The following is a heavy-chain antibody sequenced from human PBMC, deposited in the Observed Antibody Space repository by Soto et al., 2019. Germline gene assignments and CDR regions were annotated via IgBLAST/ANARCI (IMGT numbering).Heavy chain of an antibody. D-gene: IGHD3-22*01. Sequence: EVQLLESGGGLVQPGGSLRLSCAASEFTFSNYAMSWVRQAPGKGLEWVSAISYGGGTTYYADSVKGRFTISRDNSKNPLYLQMSRLRAEDTAVYYCAKNPGYYYDSTGYHFDYWGQGTLVTVSS. CDR1: EFTFSNYA. J-gene: IGHJ4*02. CDR2: ISYGGGTT. V-gene: IGHV3-23*01. CDR3: AKNPGYYYDSTGYHFDY.